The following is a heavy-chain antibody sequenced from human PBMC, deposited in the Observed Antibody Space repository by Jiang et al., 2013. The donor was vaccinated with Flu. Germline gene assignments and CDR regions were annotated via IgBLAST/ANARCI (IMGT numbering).Heavy chain of an antibody. CDR2: LVVVGRTT. Sequence: QLLESGGALLQPGGSRETLLCSLWIHLYYPCHELGPPGSREGAGVGLKVLVVVGRTTFYGDSVKGRFIISRDNSKNTVFLQMDSLRAEDTAVYYCAKNPSIVATLLVFDDWGQGTLVTVSS. J-gene: IGHJ4*02. CDR3: AKNPSIVATLLVFDD. V-gene: IGHV3-23*01. D-gene: IGHD5-12*01. CDR1: IHLYYPC.